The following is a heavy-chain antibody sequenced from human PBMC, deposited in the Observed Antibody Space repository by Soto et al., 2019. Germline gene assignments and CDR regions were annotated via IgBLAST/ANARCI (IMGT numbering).Heavy chain of an antibody. Sequence: GGSLRLSCAASGFTFSSYGMHWVRQAPGKGLEWVAVISYDGSNKYYADSVKGRFTISRDNSKNTLYLQMNSLRAEDTAVYYCAKELIVGATDFDYWGQGTLVTVSS. CDR2: ISYDGSNK. V-gene: IGHV3-30*18. D-gene: IGHD1-26*01. J-gene: IGHJ4*02. CDR3: AKELIVGATDFDY. CDR1: GFTFSSYG.